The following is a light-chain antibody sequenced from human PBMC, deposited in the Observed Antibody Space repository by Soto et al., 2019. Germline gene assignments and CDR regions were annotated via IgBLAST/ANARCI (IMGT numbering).Light chain of an antibody. V-gene: IGLV1-40*01. CDR2: DNN. Sequence: QSVLTQPPSVSGAPGQRVTISCTGSSSNIGAGYDVHWYQQLPGTAPKLLIYDNNNRPSGVPDRFSGSQSGTSASLAISGLQPEDEADDYCQSYYYSLNGAYVFGSGTKVTVL. J-gene: IGLJ1*01. CDR1: SSNIGAGYD. CDR3: QSYYYSLNGAYV.